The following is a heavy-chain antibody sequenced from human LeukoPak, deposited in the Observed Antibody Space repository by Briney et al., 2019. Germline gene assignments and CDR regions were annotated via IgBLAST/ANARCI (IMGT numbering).Heavy chain of an antibody. J-gene: IGHJ4*02. D-gene: IGHD5-24*01. CDR1: GFTFDDYA. CDR2: ISWNSGSI. V-gene: IGHV3-9*01. Sequence: PGRSLRLSCAASGFTFDDYAMPWVRQAPGKGLEWVSGISWNSGSIGYADSVKGRFTISRDNAKNSLYLQMNSLRAEDTALYYCAKDISDGYNTYFDYWGQGTLVTVSS. CDR3: AKDISDGYNTYFDY.